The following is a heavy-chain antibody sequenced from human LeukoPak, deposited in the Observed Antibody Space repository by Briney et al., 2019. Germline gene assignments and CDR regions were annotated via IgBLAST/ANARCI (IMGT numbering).Heavy chain of an antibody. CDR2: MNPNSGNT. J-gene: IGHJ4*02. D-gene: IGHD3-10*02. CDR3: ARDPLFGELPPFDY. V-gene: IGHV1-8*01. CDR1: GYTFTSYD. Sequence: ASVKVSCKASGYTFTSYDINWVRQATGQGLEWMGWMNPNSGNTGYAQKFQGRVTMTRNTSISTAYMELSSLRSEDTAVYYCARDPLFGELPPFDYWGQRTLVTVSS.